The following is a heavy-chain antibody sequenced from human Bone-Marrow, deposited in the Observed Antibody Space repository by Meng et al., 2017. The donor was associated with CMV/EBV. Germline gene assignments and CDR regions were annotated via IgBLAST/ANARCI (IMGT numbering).Heavy chain of an antibody. D-gene: IGHD2-8*02. CDR1: GFTVSSNY. CDR2: IYSGGST. Sequence: GESLKISCAASGFTVSSNYMSWVRQAPGKGLEWVSVIYSGGSTYYADSVKGRFTISRDNSKNTLYLQMNSLRAEDTAVYYCARAGVLRGMDVWGQGTTVTVSS. V-gene: IGHV3-53*01. J-gene: IGHJ6*02. CDR3: ARAGVLRGMDV.